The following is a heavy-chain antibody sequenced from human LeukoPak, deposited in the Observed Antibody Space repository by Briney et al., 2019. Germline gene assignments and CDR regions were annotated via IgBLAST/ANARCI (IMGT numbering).Heavy chain of an antibody. J-gene: IGHJ4*02. V-gene: IGHV3-64*02. CDR1: GFTFSIDA. D-gene: IGHD3-22*01. Sequence: GGSLRLSCAASGFTFSIDAMHWVRHAPGKGLEYVSGISKNGGSTYYADSVQGRFTIFRDNSNNTLYLQMGFVRAEAIAVYYCVGTAYYDSSGYYADFDYWGQGTLVTVSS. CDR3: VGTAYYDSSGYYADFDY. CDR2: ISKNGGST.